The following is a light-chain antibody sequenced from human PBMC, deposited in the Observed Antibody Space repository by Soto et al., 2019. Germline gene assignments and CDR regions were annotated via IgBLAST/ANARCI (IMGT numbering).Light chain of an antibody. CDR2: AVN. Sequence: QSALTQPASVSGSPGQSITLSCTGSSNNIGGYSLVSWYQQSPGKVPKLLIFAVNERPSGVSDCFSGSKSGDTASLTISGLQAEDEADYYCCSYAGSVVFGGGTKLTVL. CDR1: SNNIGGYSL. CDR3: CSYAGSVV. J-gene: IGLJ2*01. V-gene: IGLV2-23*02.